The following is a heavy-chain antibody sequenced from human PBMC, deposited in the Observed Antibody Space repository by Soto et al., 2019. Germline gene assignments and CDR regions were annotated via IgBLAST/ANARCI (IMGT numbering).Heavy chain of an antibody. CDR2: IYFSGTT. V-gene: IGHV4-31*11. CDR3: ATNRGLDFYYFDS. Sequence: QVQLQESGPGLVQPAQTLSLTCAVSGASLKTGGYYWTWIRQLPTKGLEWIGYIYFSGTTWYNPSLKSRAVLSVDLSQNQFSLNLTSVTAADTAVYFCATNRGLDFYYFDSWGQGTPVTVSS. J-gene: IGHJ4*02. D-gene: IGHD2-8*01. CDR1: GASLKTGGYY.